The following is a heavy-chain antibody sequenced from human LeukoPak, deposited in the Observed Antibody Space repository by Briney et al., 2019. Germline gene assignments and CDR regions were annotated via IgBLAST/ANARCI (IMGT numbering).Heavy chain of an antibody. CDR3: ASLRGATEEFDP. V-gene: IGHV5-10-1*01. J-gene: IGHJ5*02. Sequence: GESLRISCKGSGYSFTNYWISWVRQMPGKGLGWMGRIDPSDSYTNYSPPFQGHVTISADKSISTAYLQWSSLKASDTAMYYCASLRGATEEFDPWGQGTLVTVSS. CDR1: GYSFTNYW. CDR2: IDPSDSYT. D-gene: IGHD5-24*01.